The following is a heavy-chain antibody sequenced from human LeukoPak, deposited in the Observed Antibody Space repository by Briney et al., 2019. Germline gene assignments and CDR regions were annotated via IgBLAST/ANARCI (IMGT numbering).Heavy chain of an antibody. V-gene: IGHV1-2*02. J-gene: IGHJ6*03. CDR3: ARGGVLRFLKVDLGWVYYYYSMDV. D-gene: IGHD3-3*01. Sequence: ASVKVSCKTSGYTFATYFMHWVRQAPGQGLEWMGYIKPNSGVTNYAQKFQGRVTMTRNTSISTAYMELSSLRSEDTAVSYCARGGVLRFLKVDLGWVYYYYSMDVWGKGPTVTVSS. CDR1: GYTFATYF. CDR2: IKPNSGVT.